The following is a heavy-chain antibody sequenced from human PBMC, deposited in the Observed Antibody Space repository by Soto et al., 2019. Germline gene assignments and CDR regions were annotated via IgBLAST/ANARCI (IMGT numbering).Heavy chain of an antibody. CDR3: AKARAQYYDFWSGYPVDY. Sequence: PGGSLRLSCAGSGFSFSTYSMNWVRQAPGKGLEWVSSIYGNGGGTFYADSVKGRFTISRDNSKNTLYLQMNSLRAEDTAVYYCAKARAQYYDFWSGYPVDYWGQGTLVTVSS. D-gene: IGHD3-3*01. J-gene: IGHJ4*02. CDR2: IYGNGGGT. V-gene: IGHV3-23*01. CDR1: GFSFSTYS.